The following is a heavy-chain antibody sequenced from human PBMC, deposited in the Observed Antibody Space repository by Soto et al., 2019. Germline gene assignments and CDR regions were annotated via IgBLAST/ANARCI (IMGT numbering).Heavy chain of an antibody. V-gene: IGHV1-8*01. Sequence: ASVKVSCKASGYTFTSYDINWVRQATGQGLEWMGWMNPNSGNTGYAQKFQGRVTMTRNTSISTAYMELSSLRSEDTAVYYCAGGSYYGYCSSTSCYARVGGWFDPWGQGTLVTVSS. CDR2: MNPNSGNT. D-gene: IGHD2-2*03. J-gene: IGHJ5*02. CDR3: AGGSYYGYCSSTSCYARVGGWFDP. CDR1: GYTFTSYD.